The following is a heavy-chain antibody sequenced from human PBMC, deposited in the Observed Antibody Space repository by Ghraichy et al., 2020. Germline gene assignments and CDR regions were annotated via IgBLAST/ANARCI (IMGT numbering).Heavy chain of an antibody. V-gene: IGHV3-48*02. D-gene: IGHD4-23*01. CDR2: ITSSSRFI. CDR3: AGGSTVVRFYYYDGMDV. CDR1: GFALSSYS. Sequence: GESLNISCVGSGFALSSYSMNWVRQAPGRGLEWVSYITSSSRFISYADSVKGRFTVSRDNAQNSLYLQMKSLRDDDTAVYYCAGGSTVVRFYYYDGMDVWGQGTTVTVSS. J-gene: IGHJ6*02.